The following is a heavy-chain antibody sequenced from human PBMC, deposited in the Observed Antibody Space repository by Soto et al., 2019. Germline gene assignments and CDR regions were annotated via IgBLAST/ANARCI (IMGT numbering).Heavy chain of an antibody. CDR2: IYYNGNT. Sequence: QVQLRESGPGLVKPSETLSLTCTVSGGSISNNYWSWIRQPPGKGLEWVGFIYYNGNTNYNPSLKGRVPLSVDTSKNQISLTFSSVTAADTAVYYCARANWYSEYWGQGTLVTVSS. D-gene: IGHD7-27*01. CDR1: GGSISNNY. V-gene: IGHV4-59*01. J-gene: IGHJ4*02. CDR3: ARANWYSEY.